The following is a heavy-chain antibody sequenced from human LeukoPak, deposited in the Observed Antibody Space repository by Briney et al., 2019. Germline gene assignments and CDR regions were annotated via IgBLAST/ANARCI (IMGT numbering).Heavy chain of an antibody. CDR3: ATGGITIFGVVTYFDY. J-gene: IGHJ4*02. V-gene: IGHV1-24*01. CDR1: GYTLTELS. D-gene: IGHD3-3*01. Sequence: ASVKVSCKVSGYTLTELSMRWVRQAPGKGLEWMGGFDPEDGETIYAQKFQGRVTMTEDTSTDTAYMELSSLRSEDTAVYYCATGGITIFGVVTYFDYWGQGTLVTVSS. CDR2: FDPEDGET.